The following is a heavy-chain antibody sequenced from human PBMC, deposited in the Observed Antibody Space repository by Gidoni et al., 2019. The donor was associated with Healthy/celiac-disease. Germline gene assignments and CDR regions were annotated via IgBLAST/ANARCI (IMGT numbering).Heavy chain of an antibody. Sequence: EVQLLESGGGLVPPGGSLRLSCAASGFTFSSYSMTWVRQAPGKGLEWVSYISSSSSTIYDADSVKGRFTISRDNAKNSLYLQMNSLRDEDTAVYYCAKAKKADFDYWGQGTLVTVSS. CDR2: ISSSSSTI. CDR3: AKAKKADFDY. J-gene: IGHJ4*02. CDR1: GFTFSSYS. V-gene: IGHV3-48*02.